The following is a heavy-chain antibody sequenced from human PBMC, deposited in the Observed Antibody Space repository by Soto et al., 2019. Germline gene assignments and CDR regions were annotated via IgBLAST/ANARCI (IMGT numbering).Heavy chain of an antibody. J-gene: IGHJ6*02. D-gene: IGHD6-6*01. CDR3: ARAGSPSSRSYYYYGMDV. CDR2: IIPIFGTA. V-gene: IGHV1-69*06. Sequence: GASVKVSCKASGYTFSSYAISWVRQAPGQGLEWMGGIIPIFGTANYAQKFQGRVTITADKSTSTAYMELSSLRSEDTAVYYCARAGSPSSRSYYYYGMDVWGQGTTVTVSS. CDR1: GYTFSSYA.